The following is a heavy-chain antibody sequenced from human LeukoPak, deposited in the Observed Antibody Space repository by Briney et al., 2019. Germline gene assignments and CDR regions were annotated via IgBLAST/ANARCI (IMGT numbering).Heavy chain of an antibody. V-gene: IGHV3-30*03. CDR2: ISYDGTNK. D-gene: IGHD6-19*01. CDR1: GFTFTSYG. Sequence: GGSLRLSCGASGFTFTSYGMHWVRQAPGKGLEWVAVISYDGTNKFYADSVKGRFTISRDNSRNTLYLQMNSLRAEDTAVYYCARDAARYGSGWYYDFWGQGTLVTVSS. CDR3: ARDAARYGSGWYYDF. J-gene: IGHJ4*02.